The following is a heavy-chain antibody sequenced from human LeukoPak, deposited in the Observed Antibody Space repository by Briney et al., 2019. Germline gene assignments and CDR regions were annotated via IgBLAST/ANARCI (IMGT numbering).Heavy chain of an antibody. CDR2: MNPNSGNT. CDR3: ARGAGYYGSGRPNYYYYGMDV. Sequence: ASVKVSCKASGYTFTGYYMHWVRQATGQGLEWMGWMNPNSGNTGYAQKFQGRVTMTRNTSISTAYMELSSLRSEDTAVYYCARGAGYYGSGRPNYYYYGMDVWGQGTTVTVSS. V-gene: IGHV1-8*02. D-gene: IGHD3-10*01. CDR1: GYTFTGYY. J-gene: IGHJ6*02.